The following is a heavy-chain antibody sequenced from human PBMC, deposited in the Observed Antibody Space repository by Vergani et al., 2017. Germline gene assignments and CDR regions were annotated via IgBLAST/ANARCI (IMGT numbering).Heavy chain of an antibody. Sequence: QLQLQESGPGLVKPSETLSLTCTVSGGSISSSSYYWGWIRQPPGKGLEWIGSIYYSGSTYYNPSLKSRVTISVDTSKNQFSRKLSSVTAADTAVYYCASPPISSSWYVGNYWGQGTLVTVSS. CDR3: ASPPISSSWYVGNY. CDR2: IYYSGST. CDR1: GGSISSSSYY. J-gene: IGHJ4*02. D-gene: IGHD6-13*01. V-gene: IGHV4-39*07.